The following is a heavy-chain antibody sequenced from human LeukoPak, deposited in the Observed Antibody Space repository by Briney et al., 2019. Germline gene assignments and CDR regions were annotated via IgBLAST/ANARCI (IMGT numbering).Heavy chain of an antibody. D-gene: IGHD3-22*01. Sequence: PGGSLRLSCAASGFTFNNYVMNWVRQPPGKGLEWVSGISGSDGTTYYADSVRGRFIISRDTSDNTLYLYMNSLRAEDSAVYYCARDSGTTYYSDSGGHSRPWDHNWFDPWGQGTLVTVSS. V-gene: IGHV3-23*01. J-gene: IGHJ5*02. CDR3: ARDSGTTYYSDSGGHSRPWDHNWFDP. CDR2: ISGSDGTT. CDR1: GFTFNNYV.